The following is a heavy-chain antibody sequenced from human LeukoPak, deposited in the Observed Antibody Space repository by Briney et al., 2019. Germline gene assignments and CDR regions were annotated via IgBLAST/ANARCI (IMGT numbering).Heavy chain of an antibody. CDR3: ARDSKVTGTSFDS. Sequence: ASVKVSCKASGHMLTDYYIHWVRQTPGQGLEWMGWMNVDSGATKYAQKFQGRVTMTRDTSISTAFMDLRRLTSDDTAVYYCARDSKVTGTSFDSWGQGTLVTVSS. CDR1: GHMLTDYY. D-gene: IGHD2-21*02. V-gene: IGHV1-2*02. J-gene: IGHJ4*02. CDR2: MNVDSGAT.